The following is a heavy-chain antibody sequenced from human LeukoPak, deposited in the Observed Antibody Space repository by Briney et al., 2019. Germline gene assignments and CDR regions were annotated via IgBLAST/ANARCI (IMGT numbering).Heavy chain of an antibody. D-gene: IGHD1-26*01. V-gene: IGHV3-73*01. CDR3: TRHQYSGTYYSFDY. Sequence: GGSVRLSCAASGFIFSGSAMHWVRQASGKGLEWVGRIRSKANSYATAYAASVKGRFTISRDDSKNTAYLQMNSLKTEDTAVYYCTRHQYSGTYYSFDYWGQGTLVTVSS. CDR1: GFIFSGSA. CDR2: IRSKANSYAT. J-gene: IGHJ4*02.